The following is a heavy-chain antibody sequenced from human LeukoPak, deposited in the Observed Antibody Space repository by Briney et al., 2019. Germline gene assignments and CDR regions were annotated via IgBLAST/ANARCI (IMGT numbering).Heavy chain of an antibody. V-gene: IGHV3-53*01. CDR2: IYSGGST. CDR1: GFTVSSNY. CDR3: ARSAYYYGSGSYYGIDY. Sequence: GGSLRLSCAASGFTVSSNYMSWVRQAPGKGLEWVSVIYSGGSTYYADSVKGRFTISRDNSKNTLYLQMNSLRAEDTAVYYCARSAYYYGSGSYYGIDYWGQGTLVTVSS. D-gene: IGHD3-10*01. J-gene: IGHJ4*02.